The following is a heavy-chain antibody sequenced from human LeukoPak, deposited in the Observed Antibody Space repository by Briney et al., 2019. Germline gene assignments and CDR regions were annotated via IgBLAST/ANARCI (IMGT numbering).Heavy chain of an antibody. Sequence: ASVKVSFKASGYTFTSYGISWVRQAPGQGLEWMGWISAYNGNTNYAQKLQGRVTMTTDTSTSTAYMELRSLRFDDTAVYYCARRRNYDMFDDYWGQGTLVTVSS. D-gene: IGHD1-7*01. CDR3: ARRRNYDMFDDY. J-gene: IGHJ4*02. CDR2: ISAYNGNT. CDR1: GYTFTSYG. V-gene: IGHV1-18*01.